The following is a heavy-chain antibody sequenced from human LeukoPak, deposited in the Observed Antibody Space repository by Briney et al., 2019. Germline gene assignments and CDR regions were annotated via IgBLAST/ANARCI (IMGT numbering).Heavy chain of an antibody. Sequence: SETLSLTCTVSGGSISSYYWSWMRQPPGGGLEWIGYIYYSGSANYNPSLKSRVTISVDTSKNQFSLNLSSVTAADTAVYYCVRTHVESYYYYYMDVWGAGTTVTVSS. CDR2: IYYSGSA. D-gene: IGHD5-24*01. CDR3: VRTHVESYYYYYMDV. V-gene: IGHV4-59*01. CDR1: GGSISSYY. J-gene: IGHJ6*03.